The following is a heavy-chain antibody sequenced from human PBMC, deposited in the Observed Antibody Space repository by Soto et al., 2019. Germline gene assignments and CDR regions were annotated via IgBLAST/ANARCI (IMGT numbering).Heavy chain of an antibody. J-gene: IGHJ4*02. V-gene: IGHV3-7*03. CDR2: INQDESEK. D-gene: IGHD2-15*01. Sequence: GGSLRLSCAASGFTFSNYWMNWVRQAPGKGLEWVANINQDESEKSHVDSVKGRFTVSRDNAKNSLYLQMNSLRAEDAAVYYCVRGISTPGVDFWGQGAQVTVSS. CDR1: GFTFSNYW. CDR3: VRGISTPGVDF.